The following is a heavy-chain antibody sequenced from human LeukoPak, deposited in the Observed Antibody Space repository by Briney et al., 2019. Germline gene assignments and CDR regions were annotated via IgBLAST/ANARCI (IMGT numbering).Heavy chain of an antibody. CDR3: ARFVKYQLLRSQRYNWFDP. Sequence: PSETLSLTCAVYGGSFSGYYWSWIRQPPGKGLEWIGEINHSGSTNYNPSLKSRVTISVDTSKNQFSLKLSSVTAADTAVYYCARFVKYQLLRSQRYNWFDPWGQGTLVTVSS. J-gene: IGHJ5*02. CDR1: GGSFSGYY. D-gene: IGHD2-2*01. CDR2: INHSGST. V-gene: IGHV4-34*01.